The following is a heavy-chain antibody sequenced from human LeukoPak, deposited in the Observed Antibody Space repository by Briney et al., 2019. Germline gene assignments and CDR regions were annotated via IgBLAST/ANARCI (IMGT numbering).Heavy chain of an antibody. CDR1: GGSFSGYY. CDR2: IYYSGST. V-gene: IGHV4-59*01. Sequence: SETLSLTCAVYGGSFSGYYWSWIRQPPGKGLEWIGYIYYSGSTNYNPSLKSRVTISVDTSKNQFSLKLSSVTAADTAVYYCARGYDSSGYYGIFAFDIWGQGTMVTVSS. J-gene: IGHJ3*02. D-gene: IGHD3-22*01. CDR3: ARGYDSSGYYGIFAFDI.